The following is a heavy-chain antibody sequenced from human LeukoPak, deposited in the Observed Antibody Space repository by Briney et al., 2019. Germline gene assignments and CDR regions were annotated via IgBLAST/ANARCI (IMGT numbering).Heavy chain of an antibody. D-gene: IGHD5-18*01. CDR3: ARDRPRLRGYSYGYYYYMDV. V-gene: IGHV4-59*12. J-gene: IGHJ6*03. Sequence: PSETLSLTCTVSGGSIDTYYWNWIRQPPGKGLEWIGYVFHTGSTNYNPSLKSRVTISVDTSKNQFSLKLSSVTAADTAVYYCARDRPRLRGYSYGYYYYMDVWGKGTTVTISS. CDR2: VFHTGST. CDR1: GGSIDTYY.